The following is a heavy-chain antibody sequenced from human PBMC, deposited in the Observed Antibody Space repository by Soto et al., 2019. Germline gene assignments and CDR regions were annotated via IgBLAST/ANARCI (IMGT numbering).Heavy chain of an antibody. Sequence: GSLRLSCAASGFTFSGSAMSWVRQAPGKGLEWVSAISGSGGSTNYADSVKGRFTISRDNSKNTLYLQMNSLRAEDTAVYYCAKVGSPIQNYFDYWGQGTLVTVSS. V-gene: IGHV3-23*01. D-gene: IGHD3-10*01. CDR2: ISGSGGST. CDR1: GFTFSGSA. CDR3: AKVGSPIQNYFDY. J-gene: IGHJ4*02.